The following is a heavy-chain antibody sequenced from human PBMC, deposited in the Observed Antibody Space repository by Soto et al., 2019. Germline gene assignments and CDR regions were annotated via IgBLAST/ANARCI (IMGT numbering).Heavy chain of an antibody. CDR1: GGTFNTYT. D-gene: IGHD3-10*01. CDR3: ASWRSYSGSYCFDY. V-gene: IGHV1-69*06. J-gene: IGHJ4*02. Sequence: SVKVSCKASGGTFNTYTINWVRQAPGRGLEWMGQVVPMYDSVNYAETFQGRLTITADKSANIAYMELSSLRSEDTALYFCASWRSYSGSYCFDYWGQGTLVTVSS. CDR2: VVPMYDSV.